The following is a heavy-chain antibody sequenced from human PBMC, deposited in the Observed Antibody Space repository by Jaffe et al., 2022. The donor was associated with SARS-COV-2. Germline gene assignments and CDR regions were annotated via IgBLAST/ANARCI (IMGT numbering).Heavy chain of an antibody. J-gene: IGHJ4*02. CDR2: IYFSGTT. CDR1: GGSIGSGGYY. CDR3: ARLLWSGDSYVDY. Sequence: QVQLQESGPGLVKPSQTLSLTCTVSGGSIGSGGYYWTWFRQHPGQGLEWIGYIYFSGTTYYNPSLKSRVSISIDTSKNQFSLTLSSVTAADTAVYYCARLLWSGDSYVDYWGQGTLVTVSS. V-gene: IGHV4-31*02. D-gene: IGHD2-21*02.